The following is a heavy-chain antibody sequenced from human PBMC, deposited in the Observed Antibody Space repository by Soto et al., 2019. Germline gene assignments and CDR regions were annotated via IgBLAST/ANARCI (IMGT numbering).Heavy chain of an antibody. D-gene: IGHD2-8*01. CDR3: ARDDDRHDNGLDM. CDR1: GFTFSNYG. Sequence: QVQLVESGGGVVQPGRSLRLSCAASGFTFSNYGMHWVRQAPGKGLEWLAVIINDGSDEKYGDSVKGRVTISRDNSKNTLYLQINSLRVEDKAVYYCARDDDRHDNGLDMWGQGTVVTVSS. V-gene: IGHV3-33*05. J-gene: IGHJ3*02. CDR2: IINDGSDE.